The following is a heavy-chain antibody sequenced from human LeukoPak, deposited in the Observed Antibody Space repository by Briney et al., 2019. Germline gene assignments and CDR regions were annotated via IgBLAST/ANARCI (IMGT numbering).Heavy chain of an antibody. D-gene: IGHD6-13*01. J-gene: IGHJ6*02. CDR1: GFTFSDYY. CDR3: ARVSSSWYGGLYYYGMDV. V-gene: IGHV3-11*01. CDR2: ISSSGSTI. Sequence: GGSLRLSWAASGFTFSDYYMSWIRQAPGKGLEGVSYISSSGSTIYYADSVKGRFTISSDNAKNSLYLQMNSLRAEDTAVYYCARVSSSWYGGLYYYGMDVWGQGTTVTVSS.